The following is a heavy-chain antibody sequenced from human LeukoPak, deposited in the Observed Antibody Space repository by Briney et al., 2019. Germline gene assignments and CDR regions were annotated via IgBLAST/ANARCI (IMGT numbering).Heavy chain of an antibody. V-gene: IGHV4-61*02. Sequence: SSETLSLTCTVSGGSISSGSYYWSWIRQPAGKGLEWIGRIYTSGSTNYNPSLKSRVTISVDTSKNQFSLKLSSVTAADTAVYYCARAGLGRRGYYFYMDVWGKGTTVTISS. CDR3: ARAGLGRRGYYFYMDV. D-gene: IGHD6-19*01. CDR2: IYTSGST. CDR1: GGSISSGSYY. J-gene: IGHJ6*03.